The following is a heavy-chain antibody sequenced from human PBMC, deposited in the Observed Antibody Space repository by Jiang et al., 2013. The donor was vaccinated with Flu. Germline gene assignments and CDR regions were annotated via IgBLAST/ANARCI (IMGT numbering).Heavy chain of an antibody. D-gene: IGHD3-9*01. Sequence: TNYNPPLKSRVSISRDTSKNQFSLKLSSVSAADTAVYYCAGVRYDILTPEYWGQGTLVTVSS. CDR2: T. J-gene: IGHJ4*02. V-gene: IGHV4-61*02. CDR3: AGVRYDILTPEY.